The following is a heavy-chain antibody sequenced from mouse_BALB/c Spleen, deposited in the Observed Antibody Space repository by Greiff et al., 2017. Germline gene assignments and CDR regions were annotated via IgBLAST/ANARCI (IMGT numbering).Heavy chain of an antibody. CDR3: AGLAYGNYEGYYAMDY. D-gene: IGHD2-1*01. V-gene: IGHV5-12-1*01. Sequence: EVMLVESGGGLVKPGGSLKLSCAASGFAFSSYDMSWVRQTPEKRLEWVAYISSGGGSTYYPDTVKGRFTISRDNAKNTLYLQMSSLKSEDTAMYYCAGLAYGNYEGYYAMDYWGQGTSVTVSS. J-gene: IGHJ4*01. CDR1: GFAFSSYD. CDR2: ISSGGGST.